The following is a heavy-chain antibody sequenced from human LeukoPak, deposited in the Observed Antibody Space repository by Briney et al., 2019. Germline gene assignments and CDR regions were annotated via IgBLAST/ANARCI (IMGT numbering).Heavy chain of an antibody. J-gene: IGHJ4*02. D-gene: IGHD2/OR15-2a*01. CDR1: GFSFSSCS. CDR3: ARDYVYAFDY. CDR2: ISGDGNAK. V-gene: IGHV3-48*01. Sequence: GGSPRLSCAASGFSFSSCSINWVRQAPGKGLEWVSYISGDGNAKHYTDSVKGRFTISRDNAKNALYLQMNSLRAEDTAVYFCARDYVYAFDYWGQGTLVTVSS.